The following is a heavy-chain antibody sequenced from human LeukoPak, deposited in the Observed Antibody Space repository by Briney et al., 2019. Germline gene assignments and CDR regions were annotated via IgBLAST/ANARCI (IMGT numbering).Heavy chain of an antibody. D-gene: IGHD6-19*01. CDR3: AKDRPRIAVTGSVFGY. CDR2: TRFDESYS. CDR1: GFIFSDYG. Sequence: GGSLRLSCVASGFIFSDYGMHWVRQAPGKGLEWVAFTRFDESYSYYVQSVRGRFSISRDNAQNTLYLHMNNLRSEDAAVYYCAKDRPRIAVTGSVFGYWGQGTLVTVSS. J-gene: IGHJ4*02. V-gene: IGHV3-30*02.